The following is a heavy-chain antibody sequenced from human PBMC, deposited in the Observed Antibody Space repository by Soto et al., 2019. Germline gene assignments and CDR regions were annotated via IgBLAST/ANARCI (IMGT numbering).Heavy chain of an antibody. CDR1: GGTFSSYT. CDR2: IIPILGIA. J-gene: IGHJ4*02. CDR3: ARSNDGYNPDY. D-gene: IGHD5-12*01. Sequence: QVQLVQSGAEVKKPGSSVKVSCKASGGTFSSYTISWVRQAPGQGLEWMGRIIPILGIANYAQKFQGRVTITADKSTSTAYMELSSLRSEDTAVYYCARSNDGYNPDYWGQGTLVTVSS. V-gene: IGHV1-69*02.